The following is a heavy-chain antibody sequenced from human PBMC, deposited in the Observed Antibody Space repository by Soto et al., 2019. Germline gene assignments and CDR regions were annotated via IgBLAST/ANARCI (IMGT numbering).Heavy chain of an antibody. V-gene: IGHV3-23*01. CDR1: GSTFSSYA. Sequence: GGSLRLSCAASGSTFSSYAMSWVRQAPGKGLEWVSAISGSGGSTYYADSVKGRFTISRDNSKNTLYLQMNSLRAEDTAVYYCASHLYGSTYYYYMDVWGKGTTVTVSS. D-gene: IGHD3-10*01. CDR2: ISGSGGST. J-gene: IGHJ6*03. CDR3: ASHLYGSTYYYYMDV.